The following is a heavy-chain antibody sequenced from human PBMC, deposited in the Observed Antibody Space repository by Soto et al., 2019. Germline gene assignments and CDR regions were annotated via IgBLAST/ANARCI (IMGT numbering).Heavy chain of an antibody. CDR3: AGHYDFWSGYWIDAFDI. Sequence: ASVKVSCKVSGYTLTELSMHWVRQAPGKGLEWMGGFDPEDGETIYAQKFQGRVTMTDDTSTDTAYMELSSLRSEDTAVYYCAGHYDFWSGYWIDAFDIWGQGTMVTVSS. CDR1: GYTLTELS. CDR2: FDPEDGET. V-gene: IGHV1-24*01. J-gene: IGHJ3*02. D-gene: IGHD3-3*01.